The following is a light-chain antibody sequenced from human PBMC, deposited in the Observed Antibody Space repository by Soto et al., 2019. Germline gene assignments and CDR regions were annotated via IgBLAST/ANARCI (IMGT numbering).Light chain of an antibody. CDR1: SSNIGAGYD. J-gene: IGLJ2*01. CDR2: GNS. V-gene: IGLV1-40*01. CDR3: QSYDRSLSGSV. Sequence: QSVLTQPPSVSGAPGQRVTIYCTGSSSNIGAGYDVHWYQQLPGTAPKVLIYGNSNRPSGVPDRFSGSKSGTSASLAITGLQAEDEADYYCQSYDRSLSGSVFGGGTKLTVL.